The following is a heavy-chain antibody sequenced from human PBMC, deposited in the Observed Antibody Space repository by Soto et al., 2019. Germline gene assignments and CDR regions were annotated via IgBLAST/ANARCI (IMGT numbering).Heavy chain of an antibody. D-gene: IGHD1-26*01. J-gene: IGHJ6*02. Sequence: PGGSLRLSCAASGFTFSSYSMNWVRQAPGKGLEWVSSISSSSSYIYYADSVKGRFTISRDNAKNSLYLQMNSLRAEDTAVYYCARDRENDRAYYGMDVWGQGTTVTVSS. V-gene: IGHV3-21*01. CDR3: ARDRENDRAYYGMDV. CDR1: GFTFSSYS. CDR2: ISSSSSYI.